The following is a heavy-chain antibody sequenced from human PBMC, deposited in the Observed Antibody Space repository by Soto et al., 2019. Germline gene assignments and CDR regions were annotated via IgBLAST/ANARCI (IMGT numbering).Heavy chain of an antibody. CDR3: AHTVYDFWSGYADY. CDR2: IYWDDDK. J-gene: IGHJ4*02. V-gene: IGHV2-5*02. D-gene: IGHD3-3*01. Sequence: SGPTLVNPTQTLTLTCTFSGFSLSTSGVGVGWIRQPPGKALEWLALIYWDDDKRYSPSLKSRLTITKDTSKNQVVLTITNMDPVDTATYYCAHTVYDFWSGYADYWGQGTLVTVSS. CDR1: GFSLSTSGVG.